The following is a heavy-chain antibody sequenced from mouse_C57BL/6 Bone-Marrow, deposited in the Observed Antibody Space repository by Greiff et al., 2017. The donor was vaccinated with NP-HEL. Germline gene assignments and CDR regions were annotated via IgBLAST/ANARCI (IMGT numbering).Heavy chain of an antibody. D-gene: IGHD2-4*01. CDR2: IRDRANGYTT. J-gene: IGHJ4*01. CDR1: GFTFPDHY. V-gene: IGHV7-3*01. CDR3: ARSIYYDYADDPFYAMDY. Sequence: EVMLVESGGGLVQPGGSLSLSCAASGFTFPDHYMSWVRQPPGKALEWLGFIRDRANGYTTEYSASVKGRFTISRDNSQSILSLQMIALRAEDSATYYCARSIYYDYADDPFYAMDYWGQGTSVTVSS.